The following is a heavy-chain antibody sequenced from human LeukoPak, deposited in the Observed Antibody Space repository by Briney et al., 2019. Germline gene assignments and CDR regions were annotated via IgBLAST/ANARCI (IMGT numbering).Heavy chain of an antibody. V-gene: IGHV3-21*01. CDR1: GFTFSSYS. J-gene: IGHJ4*02. CDR2: ISSSSSYI. D-gene: IGHD5-18*01. Sequence: GGSLRLSCAASGFTFSSYSMNWVRQAPGKGLEWVSSISSSSSYIYYADSVKGRFTISRDNAKNSLYLQMNSLGAEDTAVYYCAREKPGWTGYSAFDYWGQGTLVTVSS. CDR3: AREKPGWTGYSAFDY.